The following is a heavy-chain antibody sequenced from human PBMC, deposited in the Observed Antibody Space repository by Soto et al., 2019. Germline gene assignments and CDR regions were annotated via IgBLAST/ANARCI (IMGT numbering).Heavy chain of an antibody. J-gene: IGHJ4*02. V-gene: IGHV3-30*18. D-gene: IGHD1-1*01. CDR2: ISYDGTRK. CDR1: GFTFTNYG. Sequence: GGSLRLSCATSGFTFTNYGVHWVRQAPGKGLEWEAVISYDGTRKFYADSVKGRFTISRDNSKNKLFLQMSRLRPEDTAVYYCAKDGGYNSSYYYFDSWGQGTLVTVSS. CDR3: AKDGGYNSSYYYFDS.